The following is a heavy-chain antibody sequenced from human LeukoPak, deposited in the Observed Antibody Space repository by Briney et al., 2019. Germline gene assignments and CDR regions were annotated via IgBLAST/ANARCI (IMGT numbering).Heavy chain of an antibody. J-gene: IGHJ3*02. CDR3: ARVRSSGWRLDAFDI. CDR2: IYTSGST. Sequence: SETLSLTXTVSGGSISSYYWSWIRQPAGKGLEWVGRIYTSGSTNYNPSLKSRVTMSVDTSKNQFSLKLSSVTAADTAVYYCARVRSSGWRLDAFDIWGQGTMVTVSS. D-gene: IGHD6-19*01. CDR1: GGSISSYY. V-gene: IGHV4-4*07.